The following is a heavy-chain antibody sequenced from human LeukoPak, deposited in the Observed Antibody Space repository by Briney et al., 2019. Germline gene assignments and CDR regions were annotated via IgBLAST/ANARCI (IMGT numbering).Heavy chain of an antibody. CDR3: ATHSSYYDTSSYPGSYYFDY. CDR2: IYYSGIT. J-gene: IGHJ4*02. D-gene: IGHD3-22*01. V-gene: IGHV4-39*01. CDR1: GGSISSSSYY. Sequence: SETLSLTCTVSGGSISSSSYYWGWIRQPPGKGLEWIGTIYYSGITYYNPSLKSRVTISVDTSKNQFSLKLTSVTAADTAVFYCATHSSYYDTSSYPGSYYFDYWGQGTLVTVSS.